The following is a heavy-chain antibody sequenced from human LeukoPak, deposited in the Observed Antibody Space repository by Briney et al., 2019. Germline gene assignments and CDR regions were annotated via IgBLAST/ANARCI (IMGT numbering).Heavy chain of an antibody. CDR2: INWIGGST. D-gene: IGHD1-26*01. CDR3: ARGYGYSGSYYFDY. J-gene: IGHJ4*02. Sequence: GGSLRLSCAASGFTFGDYGMNWVRQVPGKGLEWVSGINWIGGSTGYGDSVKGRFTISRDNAKNSLYLQMNSLRAEDTAVYYCARGYGYSGSYYFDYWGQGTLVTVSS. CDR1: GFTFGDYG. V-gene: IGHV3-20*04.